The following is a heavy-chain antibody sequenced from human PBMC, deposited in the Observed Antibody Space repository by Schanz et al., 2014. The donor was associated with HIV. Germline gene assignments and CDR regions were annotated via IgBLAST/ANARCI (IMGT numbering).Heavy chain of an antibody. V-gene: IGHV1-8*01. Sequence: QVQLIQSGAEVREPGASVRVSCKASGYTFTSYDIHWVRQATGQGLEWMGWMNPNSGNTGYAQKFQGRVTMTRDTSISTTYMELSSLRSEDTAVYYCARGGSGGARFPFDYWGQGTLVTVSS. J-gene: IGHJ4*02. CDR1: GYTFTSYD. CDR3: ARGGSGGARFPFDY. CDR2: MNPNSGNT. D-gene: IGHD1-26*01.